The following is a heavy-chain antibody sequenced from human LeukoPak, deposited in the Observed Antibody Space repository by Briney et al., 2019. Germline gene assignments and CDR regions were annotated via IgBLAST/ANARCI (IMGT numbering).Heavy chain of an antibody. CDR1: GFTFSSYA. CDR3: ARDPSTTGTTYYYYGMDV. CDR2: ISSSSSTI. D-gene: IGHD1-1*01. Sequence: PGGSLRLSCAASGFTFSSYAMSWVRQAPGKGLEWVSYISSSSSTIYYADSVKGRFTISRDNAKNSLYLQMNSLRAEDTAVYYCARDPSTTGTTYYYYGMDVWGQGTTVTVSS. V-gene: IGHV3-48*04. J-gene: IGHJ6*02.